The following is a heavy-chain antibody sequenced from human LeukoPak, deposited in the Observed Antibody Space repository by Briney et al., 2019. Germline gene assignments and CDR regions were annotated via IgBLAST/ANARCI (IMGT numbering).Heavy chain of an antibody. J-gene: IGHJ4*02. CDR3: AREYGDFDY. Sequence: SETLSLTCTVSGGSISSGGYSWSWIRQHPGKGLEWIGRIYRSGSTNYNPSLKSRVTMSVDTSKNQFSLKLNSVTAADTAVYYCAREYGDFDYWGQGTLVTVSS. V-gene: IGHV4-61*08. D-gene: IGHD4-17*01. CDR1: GGSISSGGYS. CDR2: IYRSGST.